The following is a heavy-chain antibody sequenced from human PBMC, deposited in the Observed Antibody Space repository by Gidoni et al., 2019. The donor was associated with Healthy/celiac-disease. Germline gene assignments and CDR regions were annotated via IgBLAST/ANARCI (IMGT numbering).Heavy chain of an antibody. V-gene: IGHV3-23*01. CDR1: GYTFSTYA. CDR2: MSGSGGST. J-gene: IGHJ4*02. Sequence: EVQLLESGGGLVQPGGSLRLSCAASGYTFSTYAMSWVRQAPGKGLEWVSAMSGSGGSTYYADSVKGRFTISRDNSKNTLYLQMNSLRAEDTAGYYCAKAPLSAAAGTDYWGQGTLVTVSS. D-gene: IGHD6-13*01. CDR3: AKAPLSAAAGTDY.